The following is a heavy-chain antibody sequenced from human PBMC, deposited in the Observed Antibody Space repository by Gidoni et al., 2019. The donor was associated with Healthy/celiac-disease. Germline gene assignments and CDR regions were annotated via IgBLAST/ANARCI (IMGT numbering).Heavy chain of an antibody. V-gene: IGHV4-39*07. CDR3: ARDYGYSYGYGPYYGMDV. CDR1: GGSISRSSYY. Sequence: QLQLQESGPGLVKPSETLSLTCTVSGGSISRSSYYWGWIRQPPGKGLEWIGRIYYSGSTYYNPSLKSRVTISVDTSKNQFSLKLSSVTAADTAVYYCARDYGYSYGYGPYYGMDVWGQGTTVTVSS. J-gene: IGHJ6*02. CDR2: IYYSGST. D-gene: IGHD5-18*01.